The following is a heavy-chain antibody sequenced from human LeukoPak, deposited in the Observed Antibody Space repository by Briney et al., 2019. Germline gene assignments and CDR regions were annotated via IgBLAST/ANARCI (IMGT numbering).Heavy chain of an antibody. CDR2: ISYEGRDK. CDR3: TREVNAFDI. V-gene: IGHV3-30*04. J-gene: IGHJ3*02. CDR1: GFTFNNYA. Sequence: GRSLRLSCAASGFTFNNYALHWVRQAPGKGLEWVAFISYEGRDKCYADSVKGRFTISRDNSENTLYPQMNSLRPEDTAVYYCTREVNAFDIWGQGTMVTVSS.